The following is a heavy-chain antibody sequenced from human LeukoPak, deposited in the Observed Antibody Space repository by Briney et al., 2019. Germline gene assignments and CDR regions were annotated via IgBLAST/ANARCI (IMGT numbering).Heavy chain of an antibody. Sequence: GASVKVSCKASGYTFTGYYMHWVRQAPGQGLEWMGWINPNSGGTNYAQKFQGRVTMTRDTSISTAYMELSRLRSDDTAVYCCARDLRTISYGSGSSRGYWGQGTLVTVSS. CDR1: GYTFTGYY. CDR2: INPNSGGT. V-gene: IGHV1-2*02. CDR3: ARDLRTISYGSGSSRGY. D-gene: IGHD3-10*01. J-gene: IGHJ4*02.